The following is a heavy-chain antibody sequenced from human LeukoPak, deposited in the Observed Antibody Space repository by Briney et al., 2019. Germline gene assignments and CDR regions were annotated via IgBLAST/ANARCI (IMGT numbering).Heavy chain of an antibody. CDR3: ARVPWDIVVVPAASRPTYYYYGMDV. J-gene: IGHJ6*04. D-gene: IGHD2-2*01. CDR2: VYYSGST. Sequence: SETLSLTCTVSGGSISNSSYYWGWIRQPLGKGLEWIGSVYYSGSTYSNPSLKSRVTISIDTSKNQFSLNLSSVTAADTAVYYCARVPWDIVVVPAASRPTYYYYGMDVWGKGTTVTVSS. CDR1: GGSISNSSYY. V-gene: IGHV4-39*07.